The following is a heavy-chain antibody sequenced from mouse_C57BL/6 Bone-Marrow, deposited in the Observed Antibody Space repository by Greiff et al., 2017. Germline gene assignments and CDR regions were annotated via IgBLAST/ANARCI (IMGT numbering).Heavy chain of an antibody. J-gene: IGHJ3*01. Sequence: QVQLQQSGAELARPGASVKLSCKASGYTFTSYGISWVKQRTGQGLEWIGEIYPRSGNTYYNEKFKGKATLTADKSSSTAYMELRSLTSEDSAVYFCARSARDSSGYGFAYWGQGTLVTVSA. CDR3: ARSARDSSGYGFAY. CDR1: GYTFTSYG. V-gene: IGHV1-81*01. CDR2: IYPRSGNT. D-gene: IGHD3-2*02.